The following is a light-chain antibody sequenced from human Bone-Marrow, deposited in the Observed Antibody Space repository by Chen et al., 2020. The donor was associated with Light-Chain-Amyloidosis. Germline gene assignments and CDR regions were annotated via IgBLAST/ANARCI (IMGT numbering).Light chain of an antibody. J-gene: IGKJ1*01. Sequence: DIVLTQSPGTLSLSPGETATLSCRASQSVSNSYLAWYQQKPGQAPRLLIYGASSRATGIPDKFSGSGSGTDFTLNISRLEPEDFAVYYCQQYADSPRTFGQGTKVEIK. CDR2: GAS. CDR3: QQYADSPRT. CDR1: QSVSNSY. V-gene: IGKV3-20*01.